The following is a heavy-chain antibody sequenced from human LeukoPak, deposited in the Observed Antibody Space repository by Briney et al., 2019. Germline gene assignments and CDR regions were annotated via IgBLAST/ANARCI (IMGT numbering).Heavy chain of an antibody. Sequence: GGSLRLSCAASGFTFSSYSMNWVRQAPGKGLEWVSSISSSSSYIYYADSVKGRFTISRDNAKNSLYLQMNSLRAEDTAVYYCARDESPWYAFDIWGRGTMVTVSS. CDR3: ARDESPWYAFDI. V-gene: IGHV3-21*01. D-gene: IGHD2-8*02. CDR1: GFTFSSYS. CDR2: ISSSSSYI. J-gene: IGHJ3*02.